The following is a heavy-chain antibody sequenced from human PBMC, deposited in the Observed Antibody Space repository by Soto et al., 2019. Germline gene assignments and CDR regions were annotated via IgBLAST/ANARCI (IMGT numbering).Heavy chain of an antibody. CDR3: ARGPHTAMVRYFDL. CDR1: GFTFSSYG. J-gene: IGHJ2*01. CDR2: IWYDGSNK. V-gene: IGHV3-33*01. Sequence: GGLPRLCWAASGFTFSSYGMHWVRQAPGKGLEWVAVIWYDGSNKYYADSVKGRFTISRDNSKNTLYLQMNSLRAEDTAVYYCARGPHTAMVRYFDLWGRGTLVTVSS. D-gene: IGHD5-18*01.